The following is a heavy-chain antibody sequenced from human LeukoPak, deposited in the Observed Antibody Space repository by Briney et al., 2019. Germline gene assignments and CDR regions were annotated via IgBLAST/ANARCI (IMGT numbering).Heavy chain of an antibody. Sequence: ASVKVSCKTSGYSFTDYYIHWVRQAPGQGLEWMGWINTKSGRTSSAWKFQGRVTMTRDPSITTVYMDMAWLTSDDTAIYFCARADFIDAGPYLIGPWGQGTLVTVSS. CDR1: GYSFTDYY. V-gene: IGHV1-2*02. CDR3: ARADFIDAGPYLIGP. D-gene: IGHD3-3*01. CDR2: INTKSGRT. J-gene: IGHJ5*02.